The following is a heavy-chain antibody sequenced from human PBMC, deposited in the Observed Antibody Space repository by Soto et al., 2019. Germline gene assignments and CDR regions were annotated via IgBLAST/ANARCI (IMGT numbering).Heavy chain of an antibody. CDR1: GFTFSSYG. V-gene: IGHV3-30*18. CDR3: AKDSRRHDWYFDL. Sequence: VQLVESGGGVVQPGRSLRLSCAASGFTFSSYGMHWVRQAPGKGLEWVAVISYDGSNKYYADSVKGRFTISRDNSKNTLYLQMNSLRAEDTAVYYCAKDSRRHDWYFDLWGRGTLVTVSS. CDR2: ISYDGSNK. J-gene: IGHJ2*01.